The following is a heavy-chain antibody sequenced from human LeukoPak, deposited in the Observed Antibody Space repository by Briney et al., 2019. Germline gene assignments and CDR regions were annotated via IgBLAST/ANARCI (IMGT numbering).Heavy chain of an antibody. CDR1: GFTFSSYA. D-gene: IGHD5-12*01. J-gene: IGHJ6*02. V-gene: IGHV3-7*01. CDR3: ARDASMRYSGYDYNYYGMDV. Sequence: PGGSLRLSCAASGFTFSSYAMSWVRQAPGKGLEWVANIKQDGSEKYYVDSVKGRFTISRDNAKNSLYLQMNSLRAEDTAVYYCARDASMRYSGYDYNYYGMDVWGQGTTVTVSS. CDR2: IKQDGSEK.